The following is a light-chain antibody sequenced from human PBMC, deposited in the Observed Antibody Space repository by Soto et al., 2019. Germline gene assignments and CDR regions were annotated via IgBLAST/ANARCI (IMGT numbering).Light chain of an antibody. Sequence: EIVLTQSPGTLSLSPGERATLSCRASQTVSSSYLAWYQQKPGQAPRLLIYGASTRATGIPGRFSGSSSGTDFTPTISRLEPEDFAVDYCQQYGPSPMYTFGQGTNLEIK. CDR3: QQYGPSPMYT. V-gene: IGKV3-20*01. CDR2: GAS. J-gene: IGKJ2*01. CDR1: QTVSSSY.